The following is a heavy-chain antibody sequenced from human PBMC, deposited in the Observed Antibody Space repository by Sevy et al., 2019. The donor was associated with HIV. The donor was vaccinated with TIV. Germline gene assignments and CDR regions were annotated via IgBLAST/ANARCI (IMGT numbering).Heavy chain of an antibody. V-gene: IGHV3-23*01. D-gene: IGHD3-10*01. Sequence: GGCLRLSCAASGFIFNSYPMSWVRQAPGKGLDWVSAISGSGGSTYYADSVKGRFTISRDNFKKTLYLEMNNLRVEDTAVYYCAKGYGSGSPPDYWGQGTLVTVSS. CDR3: AKGYGSGSPPDY. J-gene: IGHJ4*02. CDR2: ISGSGGST. CDR1: GFIFNSYP.